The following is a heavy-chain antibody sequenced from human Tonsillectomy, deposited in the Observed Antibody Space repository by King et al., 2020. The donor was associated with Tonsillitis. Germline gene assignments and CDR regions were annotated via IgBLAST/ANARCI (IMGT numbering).Heavy chain of an antibody. Sequence: VQLVESGAEVKKPGASVKVSCKASGYTFSSYGISWVRQAPGQGLEWMGWISVYNGNTNYAQKLQDRVTMTTDPSTSTAYMELRSLRSDDTAVYYCASSYYDTSGYYYFQHWGQGTLVTVSS. CDR2: ISVYNGNT. CDR1: GYTFSSYG. V-gene: IGHV1-18*01. D-gene: IGHD3-22*01. CDR3: ASSYYDTSGYYYFQH. J-gene: IGHJ1*01.